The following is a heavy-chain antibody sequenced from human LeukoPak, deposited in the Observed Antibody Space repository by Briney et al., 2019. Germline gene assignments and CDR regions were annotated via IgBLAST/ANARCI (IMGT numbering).Heavy chain of an antibody. Sequence: PGRSLRLSCAASGFTFSNAWMSWVRQAPGKGLEWVGRIKSKTDGGTTDYAAPVKGRFTISRDDSKNTLYLQMNSLKTEDTAVYYCTTETYIVATIPDLYWGQGTLVTVSS. CDR2: IKSKTDGGTT. J-gene: IGHJ4*02. V-gene: IGHV3-15*01. CDR1: GFTFSNAW. CDR3: TTETYIVATIPDLY. D-gene: IGHD5-12*01.